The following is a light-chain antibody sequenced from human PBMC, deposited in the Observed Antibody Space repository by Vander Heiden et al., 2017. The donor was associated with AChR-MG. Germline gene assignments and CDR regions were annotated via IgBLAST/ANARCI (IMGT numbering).Light chain of an antibody. Sequence: DIQMTQSPSSVSASVGDRVPITCRASQGVGNYLAWYQQTPGKAPKLLIYAASSLQSGVPSRFSGSGSGTDFSLTIDNLQPEEFGTYYCQQANSFTLTFGGGTKVEIK. CDR2: AAS. J-gene: IGKJ4*01. CDR1: QGVGNY. CDR3: QQANSFTLT. V-gene: IGKV1D-12*01.